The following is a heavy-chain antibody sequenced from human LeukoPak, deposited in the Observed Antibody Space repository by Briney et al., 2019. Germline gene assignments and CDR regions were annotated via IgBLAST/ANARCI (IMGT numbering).Heavy chain of an antibody. Sequence: SQTLSLTCTVSGGSISSDSYYWSWIRPPAGKGLEWIGRIYTSGSTNYNPSLKSRVTISVDTSKNQFSLKLSSVTAADTAVYYCARIVAAAPNYYFDYWGQGTLVTVSS. CDR3: ARIVAAAPNYYFDY. CDR2: IYTSGST. V-gene: IGHV4-61*02. CDR1: GGSISSDSYY. J-gene: IGHJ4*02. D-gene: IGHD6-13*01.